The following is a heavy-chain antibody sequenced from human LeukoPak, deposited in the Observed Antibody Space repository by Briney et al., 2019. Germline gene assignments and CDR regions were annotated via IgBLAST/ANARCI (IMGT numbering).Heavy chain of an antibody. D-gene: IGHD2-15*01. CDR3: AKEKRYCSGGSCYRPLDY. V-gene: IGHV3-9*01. J-gene: IGHJ4*02. CDR1: GFTFDDYA. Sequence: GRSLRLSCAASGFTFDDYAMHWVRQAPGKGLEWVSGTSWNSGSIGYADSVKGRFTISRDNAKNSLYLQMNSLRAEDTALYYCAKEKRYCSGGSCYRPLDYWGQGTLVTVSS. CDR2: TSWNSGSI.